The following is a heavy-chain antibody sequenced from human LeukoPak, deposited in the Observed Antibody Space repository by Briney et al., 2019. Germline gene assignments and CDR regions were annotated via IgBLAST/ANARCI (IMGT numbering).Heavy chain of an antibody. CDR3: ASSSGYRDDAFDI. V-gene: IGHV3-7*01. Sequence: GGSLRLSCAASGFTFSSYWMSWVRQAPGKGLEWVANIKQDGSEKYYADSVKGRFTISRDNAKNSLYLQMNSLRAEDTAVYYCASSSGYRDDAFDIWGQGTMVTVSS. J-gene: IGHJ3*02. D-gene: IGHD3-22*01. CDR1: GFTFSSYW. CDR2: IKQDGSEK.